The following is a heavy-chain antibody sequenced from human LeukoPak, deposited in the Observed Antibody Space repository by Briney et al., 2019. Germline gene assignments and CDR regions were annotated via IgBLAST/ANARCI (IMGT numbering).Heavy chain of an antibody. V-gene: IGHV4-31*03. CDR2: IYYSGST. CDR1: GGSISSGGYY. CDR3: ARGSKLTGDPNFDY. D-gene: IGHD7-27*01. Sequence: SETLSLTCTVSGGSISSGGYYWGWIRQHPGKGLEWIGYIYYSGSTYYNPSLKSRVTISVDTSRNQFSLKLSSVTAADTAVYYCARGSKLTGDPNFDYWGQGTLVTVSS. J-gene: IGHJ4*02.